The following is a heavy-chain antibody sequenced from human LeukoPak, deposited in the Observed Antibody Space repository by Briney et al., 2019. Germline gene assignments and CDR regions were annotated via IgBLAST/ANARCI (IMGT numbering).Heavy chain of an antibody. Sequence: PGGSLRLSCAASGFTFSSYSMNWVRQAPGKGLEWVSSISSSCSYIYYADSVKGRFTISRDNAKNSLYLQMNSLRAEDTAVYYCARDSADLNYYDSSGYWWGQGTLVTVSS. V-gene: IGHV3-21*01. CDR3: ARDSADLNYYDSSGYW. J-gene: IGHJ4*02. D-gene: IGHD3-22*01. CDR1: GFTFSSYS. CDR2: ISSSCSYI.